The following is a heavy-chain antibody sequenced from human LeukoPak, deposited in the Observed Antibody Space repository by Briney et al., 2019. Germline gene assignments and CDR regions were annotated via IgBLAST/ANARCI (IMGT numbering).Heavy chain of an antibody. D-gene: IGHD3-10*01. J-gene: IGHJ4*02. CDR2: ISSSSSTI. CDR1: GFTFSSYS. Sequence: GGSLRLSCAASGFTFSSYSMDWVRQAPGKGLEWVSYISSSSSTIYYADSVKGRFTISRDNAKNSLYLQMSSLRAEDTAVYYCARGSVSGIFDYWGQGTLVTVSS. V-gene: IGHV3-48*01. CDR3: ARGSVSGIFDY.